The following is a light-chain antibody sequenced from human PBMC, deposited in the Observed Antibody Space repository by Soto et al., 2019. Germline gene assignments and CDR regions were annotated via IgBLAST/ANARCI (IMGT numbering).Light chain of an antibody. CDR1: QSISSY. Sequence: DIQMTQSPSSLSASVGDRVTITCRASQSISSYLNWYQQKPGKAPKLLIYAASSLQSGVPSRFSGSGSGTDFTLTISSLQPEDFETYYYQQSYSTPPYTFGQGTKLEIK. V-gene: IGKV1-39*01. J-gene: IGKJ2*01. CDR3: QQSYSTPPYT. CDR2: AAS.